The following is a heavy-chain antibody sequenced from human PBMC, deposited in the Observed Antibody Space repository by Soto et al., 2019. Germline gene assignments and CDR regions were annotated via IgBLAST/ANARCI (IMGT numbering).Heavy chain of an antibody. J-gene: IGHJ6*02. CDR1: GFTFSSYA. V-gene: IGHV3-23*01. CDR2: ISGSGGST. Sequence: GGSLRLSCAASGFTFSSYAMSWVRQAPGKGLEWVSAISGSGGSTYYADPVKGRFTISRDNSKNTLYLQMNSLRAEDTAVYYCAKDRHYVLRFLEWPRDYYYGMDVWGQGTTVTVSS. D-gene: IGHD3-3*01. CDR3: AKDRHYVLRFLEWPRDYYYGMDV.